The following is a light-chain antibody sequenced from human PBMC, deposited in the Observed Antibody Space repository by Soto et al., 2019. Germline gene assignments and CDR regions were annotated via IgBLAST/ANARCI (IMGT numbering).Light chain of an antibody. CDR2: AAS. CDR3: QQSLGIPYT. Sequence: DIQMTQSPSSLSASVGDRGTITCRASLSITGYLNWYQQKPGKAPKLLIYAASSLQSGVPSRFSGSGSGTDFTLTISSLQRDDFATYFCQQSLGIPYTFGQGTRLETK. J-gene: IGKJ2*01. CDR1: LSITGY. V-gene: IGKV1-39*01.